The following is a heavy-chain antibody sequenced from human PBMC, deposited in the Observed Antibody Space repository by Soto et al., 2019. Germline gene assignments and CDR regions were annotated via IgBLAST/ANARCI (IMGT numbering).Heavy chain of an antibody. D-gene: IGHD1-1*01. CDR3: ARGRGTRLSDFDY. Sequence: ASVKVSCKASGYNISSYDIIWVRQAAGQGLEWMGWMDPNRGHSDSVQNFRGRVTMTTNISASTAYMELSGLRSDDTAVYYCARGRGTRLSDFDYWGQGTLVTVSS. J-gene: IGHJ4*02. V-gene: IGHV1-8*01. CDR1: GYNISSYD. CDR2: MDPNRGHS.